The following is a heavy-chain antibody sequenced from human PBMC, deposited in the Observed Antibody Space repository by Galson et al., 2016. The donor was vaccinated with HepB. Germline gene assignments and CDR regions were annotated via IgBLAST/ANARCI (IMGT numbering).Heavy chain of an antibody. CDR2: ISYDGSYK. Sequence: SLRLSCAASGFTFSSYGMHWVRQAPGKGLEWVAVISYDGSYKYYADSVKGRFTISRDNSKNTLYLQMNSLRAEDTAVYYCAKDLADYYDSTGYYTGLDYWCQGTLVTVSS. CDR1: GFTFSSYG. J-gene: IGHJ4*02. D-gene: IGHD3-22*01. V-gene: IGHV3-30*18. CDR3: AKDLADYYDSTGYYTGLDY.